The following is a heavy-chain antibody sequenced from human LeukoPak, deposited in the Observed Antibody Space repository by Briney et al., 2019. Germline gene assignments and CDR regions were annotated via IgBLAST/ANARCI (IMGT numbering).Heavy chain of an antibody. V-gene: IGHV3-23*01. D-gene: IGHD3-10*01. Sequence: SGGSLRLSCAASGFTFSNAWLSWVRQAPGKGLEWVSAISGSGGSTYYADSVKGRFTISRDNSKNTLYLQMNSLRAEDTAVYYCAKDRYYYGSGSYSGNYWGQGTLVTVSS. CDR1: GFTFSNAW. CDR3: AKDRYYYGSGSYSGNY. J-gene: IGHJ4*02. CDR2: ISGSGGST.